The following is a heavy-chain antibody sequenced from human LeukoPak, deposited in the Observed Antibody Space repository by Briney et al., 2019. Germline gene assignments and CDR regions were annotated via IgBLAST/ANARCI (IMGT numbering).Heavy chain of an antibody. CDR1: GFTFSNAW. V-gene: IGHV3-15*01. J-gene: IGHJ4*02. D-gene: IGHD1-14*01. CDR2: IKSKTDGGTT. Sequence: GGSLRLSCAASGFTFSNAWISWVRQAPGKGLEWVGRIKSKTDGGTTGYAAPVKGRFTISRDNSKNTLYLQMNSLRAEDTAVYYCARTFPSDYWGQGTLVTVSS. CDR3: ARTFPSDY.